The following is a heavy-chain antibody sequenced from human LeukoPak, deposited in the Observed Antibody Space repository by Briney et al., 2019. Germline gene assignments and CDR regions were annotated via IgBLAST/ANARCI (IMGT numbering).Heavy chain of an antibody. D-gene: IGHD3-22*01. CDR3: ARSRDSSGYLITPMEYCFDY. V-gene: IGHV1-2*02. CDR2: INPNSGGT. J-gene: IGHJ4*02. CDR1: GYTFTGYY. Sequence: ASVKVSCKASGYTFTGYYMHWVRQAPGQGLEWMGWINPNSGGTNYAQKFQGRVTMTRDTSISTAYMELSRLRSDDTAVYYCARSRDSSGYLITPMEYCFDYWGQGTLVTVSS.